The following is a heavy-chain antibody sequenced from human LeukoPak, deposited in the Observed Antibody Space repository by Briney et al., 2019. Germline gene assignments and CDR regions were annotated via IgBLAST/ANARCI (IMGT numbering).Heavy chain of an antibody. CDR1: GGSISSYY. Sequence: PSETLSLTCTVSGGSISSYYWSWIRQPPGKGLEWIGYIYYSGSTNYTPSLKSRVTVSVDTSKNQFSLKLSSVTAADTAVYYCARGILVYYDSSGYYYDYWGQGTLVTVSS. CDR2: IYYSGST. J-gene: IGHJ4*02. V-gene: IGHV4-59*12. CDR3: ARGILVYYDSSGYYYDY. D-gene: IGHD3-22*01.